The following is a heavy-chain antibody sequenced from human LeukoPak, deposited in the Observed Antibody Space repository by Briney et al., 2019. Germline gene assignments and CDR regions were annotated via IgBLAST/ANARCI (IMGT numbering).Heavy chain of an antibody. J-gene: IGHJ4*02. D-gene: IGHD6-19*01. V-gene: IGHV4-59*11. CDR3: ATSFRSGWGFDS. CDR1: GASMRDHY. Sequence: SETLSLTCAVSGASMRDHYWTWIRQPPGKGLEWIGSMYYMLNANSYNPSLKSRVSISVDTPDNQFSLKLKSVTAADTAVYYCATSFRSGWGFDSWDQGILVAVSS. CDR2: MYYMLNA.